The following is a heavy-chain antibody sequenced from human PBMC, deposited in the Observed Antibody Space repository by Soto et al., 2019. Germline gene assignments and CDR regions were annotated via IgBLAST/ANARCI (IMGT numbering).Heavy chain of an antibody. V-gene: IGHV3-21*01. CDR3: ARDTQLRYNWFDP. CDR2: ISSSSSYI. D-gene: IGHD6-6*01. J-gene: IGHJ5*02. Sequence: GGSLRLSCAASGFTFSSYSMNWVRQAPGKGLEWVSSISSSSSYIYYADSVKGRFTISRDNAKNSLYLQMNSLRAEDTAVYYCARDTQLRYNWFDPWGQGTLVTVSS. CDR1: GFTFSSYS.